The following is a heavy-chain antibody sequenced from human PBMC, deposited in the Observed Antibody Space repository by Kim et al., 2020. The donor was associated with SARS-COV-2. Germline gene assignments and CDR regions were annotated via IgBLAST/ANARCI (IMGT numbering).Heavy chain of an antibody. CDR2: ISYDGSNK. D-gene: IGHD6-13*01. J-gene: IGHJ4*02. V-gene: IGHV3-33*05. Sequence: GGSLRLSCAASGFTFSSYGMHWVRQAPGEGLEWVAVISYDGSNKYYADSVKGRFTISRDNSKNTLYLQMNSLRAEDTAVYYCARDSMFGAAAGDFDYWGQGTLVTVSS. CDR1: GFTFSSYG. CDR3: ARDSMFGAAAGDFDY.